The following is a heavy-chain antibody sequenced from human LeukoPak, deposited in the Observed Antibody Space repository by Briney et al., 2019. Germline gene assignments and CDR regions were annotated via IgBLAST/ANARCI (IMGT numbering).Heavy chain of an antibody. Sequence: SETLSLTCTVSGGSISSYYWSWIRQPPGKGLEWIGYIYYSGSTNYNPSLKSRVTISVDTSKNQFSLKLSSVTAADTAVYYCARLKWELLFDYWGQGTLVTVSS. V-gene: IGHV4-59*08. CDR2: IYYSGST. CDR3: ARLKWELLFDY. CDR1: GGSISSYY. D-gene: IGHD1-26*01. J-gene: IGHJ4*02.